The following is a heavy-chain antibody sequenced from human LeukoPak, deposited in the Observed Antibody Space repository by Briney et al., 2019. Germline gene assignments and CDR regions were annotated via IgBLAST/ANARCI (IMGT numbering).Heavy chain of an antibody. V-gene: IGHV3-11*05. CDR3: ARDREVVAFDI. D-gene: IGHD2-15*01. CDR2: ISGSTTYT. CDR1: GFTFSDYY. J-gene: IGHJ3*02. Sequence: GGSLRLSCAASGFTFSDYYMSWISQPPGKGLEWVSYISGSTTYTNYADSVRGRFTISRDNSKNSLYLQMNSLRAEDTAVYYCARDREVVAFDIWGQGTMVTVSS.